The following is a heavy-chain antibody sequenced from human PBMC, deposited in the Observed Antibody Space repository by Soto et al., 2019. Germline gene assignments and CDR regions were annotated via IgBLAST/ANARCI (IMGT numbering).Heavy chain of an antibody. Sequence: PGGSLRLSCAPSGFTFSSYGMHWVRQAPGKRLEWVAVIWYDGSNKYYADSVKGRFTISRDNSKNTLYLQMNSLRAEDTAVYYCAREVSNLYYDSSGSPRGVNWFDPWGQGTLVTVSS. D-gene: IGHD3-22*01. J-gene: IGHJ5*02. CDR2: IWYDGSNK. CDR3: AREVSNLYYDSSGSPRGVNWFDP. V-gene: IGHV3-33*01. CDR1: GFTFSSYG.